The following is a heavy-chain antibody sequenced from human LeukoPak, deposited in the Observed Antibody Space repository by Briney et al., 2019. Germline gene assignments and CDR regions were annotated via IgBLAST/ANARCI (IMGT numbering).Heavy chain of an antibody. Sequence: SETLSHTCTVSGGSMSSYYWSWIRQPPGKGLEWTGYVSYSGSTKYNSSLKSRVTISVDTSKNQFSLKLSSVTAADTAGYYCARNVGGLRGFDYWGQGTLVTVSS. CDR2: VSYSGST. CDR1: GGSMSSYY. V-gene: IGHV4-59*01. D-gene: IGHD3-10*01. J-gene: IGHJ4*02. CDR3: ARNVGGLRGFDY.